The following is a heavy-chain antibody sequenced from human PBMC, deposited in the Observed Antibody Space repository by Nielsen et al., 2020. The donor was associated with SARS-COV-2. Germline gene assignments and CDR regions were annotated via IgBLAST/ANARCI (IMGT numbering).Heavy chain of an antibody. J-gene: IGHJ4*02. D-gene: IGHD3-22*01. Sequence: SLKISCATSGFTFDDYAMHWVRQAPGKGLEWVSGISWNSGSIGYADSVKGRFTISRDNAKNSLYLQMNSLRAGDTALYYCAKPLYYDSSGYYFDYWGQGTLVTVSS. CDR3: AKPLYYDSSGYYFDY. CDR2: ISWNSGSI. V-gene: IGHV3-9*01. CDR1: GFTFDDYA.